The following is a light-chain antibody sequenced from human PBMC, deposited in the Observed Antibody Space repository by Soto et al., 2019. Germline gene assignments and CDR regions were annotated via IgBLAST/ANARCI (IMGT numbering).Light chain of an antibody. Sequence: QSVLTQSPSASGTPGQRVSISCSGSTSNIGTNTVSWYQHLPGRAPKLLIYSNDQRPSAVPGRFSGSKSGTSASLAISGLLSEDEADYYCATWDDTLNVVFGGGTKLTVL. V-gene: IGLV1-44*01. J-gene: IGLJ2*01. CDR2: SND. CDR3: ATWDDTLNVV. CDR1: TSNIGTNT.